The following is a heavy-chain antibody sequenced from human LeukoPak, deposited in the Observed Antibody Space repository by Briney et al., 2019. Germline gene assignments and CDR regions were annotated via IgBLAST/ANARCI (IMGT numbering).Heavy chain of an antibody. CDR3: AKGKDDRDPTSAYYYYYMDV. V-gene: IGHV3-43D*04. J-gene: IGHJ6*03. CDR1: GFTFDDYA. CDR2: ISWDGGST. Sequence: GGSLRLSCAASGFTFDDYAMHWVRQAPGKGLEWVSLISWDGGSTYYADSVEGRFTISRDNSKNSLYLQMNSLRAEDTALYYCAKGKDDRDPTSAYYYYYMDVWGKGTTVTVSS. D-gene: IGHD3-10*01.